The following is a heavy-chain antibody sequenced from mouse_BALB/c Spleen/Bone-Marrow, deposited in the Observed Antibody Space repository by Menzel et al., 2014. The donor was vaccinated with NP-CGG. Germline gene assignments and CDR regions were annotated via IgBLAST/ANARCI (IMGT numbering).Heavy chain of an antibody. Sequence: QVQLQQSGPGLVAPSQSLSITCTVSGFSLTGYGVNWVRQPPGKGLEWLGMIWGDGSTDYNSALKSRLSISKDNSMSQVFLKMHSLQSDDTARYYCARRGDYGAWFAYWGQGTLVTVSA. CDR1: GFSLTGYG. CDR3: ARRGDYGAWFAY. V-gene: IGHV2-6-7*01. J-gene: IGHJ3*01. D-gene: IGHD1-1*01. CDR2: IWGDGST.